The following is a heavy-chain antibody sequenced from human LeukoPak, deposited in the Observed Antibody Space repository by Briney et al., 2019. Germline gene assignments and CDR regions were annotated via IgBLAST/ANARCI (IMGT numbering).Heavy chain of an antibody. CDR2: IYYSGST. V-gene: IGHV4-61*10. Sequence: PSQTLSLTCTVSGGSISSGSYYWGWIRQPAGKGLEWIGYIYYSGSTNYNPSLKSRVTISVDTSKNQFSLKLSSVTAADTAVYYCARGSSWYTPLDYYYYMDVWGKGTTVTVSS. CDR1: GGSISSGSYY. J-gene: IGHJ6*03. CDR3: ARGSSWYTPLDYYYYMDV. D-gene: IGHD6-13*01.